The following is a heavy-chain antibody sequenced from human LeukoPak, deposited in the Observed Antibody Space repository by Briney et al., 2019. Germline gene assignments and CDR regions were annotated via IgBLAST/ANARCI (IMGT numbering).Heavy chain of an antibody. D-gene: IGHD3-22*01. Sequence: SETLSLTCTVSGGSISSYYWSWIRQPPGKGLEWIGYIYYSGSTNYNPSLKSRVTISVDTSKNQFSLKLSSVTAADTAVYYCARLPDYYDSSGYYRRSSYFDYWGQGTLVTVS. CDR2: IYYSGST. CDR1: GGSISSYY. CDR3: ARLPDYYDSSGYYRRSSYFDY. V-gene: IGHV4-59*01. J-gene: IGHJ4*02.